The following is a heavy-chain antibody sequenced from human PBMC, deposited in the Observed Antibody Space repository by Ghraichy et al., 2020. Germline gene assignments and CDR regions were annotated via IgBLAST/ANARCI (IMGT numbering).Heavy chain of an antibody. D-gene: IGHD3-3*02. CDR2: IYYSGST. J-gene: IGHJ4*02. V-gene: IGHV4-39*01. CDR1: GGSISSSSYY. Sequence: SETLSLTCTVSGGSISSSSYYWGWIRQPPGKGLEWIGSIYYSGSTYYNPSLKSRVTISVDTSKNQFSLKLSSVTAADTAVYYCARQKHFPSDIDYWGQGTLVTVSS. CDR3: ARQKHFPSDIDY.